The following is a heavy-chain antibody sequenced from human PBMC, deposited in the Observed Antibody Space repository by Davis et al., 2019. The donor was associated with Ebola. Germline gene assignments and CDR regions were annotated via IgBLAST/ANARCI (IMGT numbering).Heavy chain of an antibody. Sequence: GGSLRLSCAASGFTFSDEYIDWVRQAPGKGLEWVSSIRSSDTTIYYSDPVKGRFTVSRDNAKNTLFLQMNSLRAEDTAVYYCARDGENYSDLDYWGQGTLVTVSS. CDR1: GFTFSDEY. CDR2: IRSSDTTI. V-gene: IGHV3-11*04. D-gene: IGHD3-10*01. CDR3: ARDGENYSDLDY. J-gene: IGHJ4*02.